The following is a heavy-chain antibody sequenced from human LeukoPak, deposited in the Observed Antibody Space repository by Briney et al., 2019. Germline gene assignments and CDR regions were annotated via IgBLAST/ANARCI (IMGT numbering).Heavy chain of an antibody. D-gene: IGHD2/OR15-2a*01. CDR1: GGSISSSSYY. J-gene: IGHJ6*03. CDR2: IYYSGST. CDR3: ARDTPFSTGYYYYYYMDV. V-gene: IGHV4-39*07. Sequence: PSETLSLTCTVSGGSISSSSYYWGWIRQPPGKGLEWIGSIYYSGSTYYNPSLKSRVTISVDTSKNQFSLKLSSVTAADTAVYYCARDTPFSTGYYYYYYMDVWGKGTTVTISS.